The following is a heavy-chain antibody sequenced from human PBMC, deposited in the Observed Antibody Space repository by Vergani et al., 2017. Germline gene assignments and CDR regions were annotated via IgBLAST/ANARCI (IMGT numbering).Heavy chain of an antibody. CDR2: ISGSAGNT. V-gene: IGHV3-23*04. J-gene: IGHJ6*02. CDR1: GFTFSSYA. Sequence: EGQLVESGGGLVKPGGSLRLSCGASGFTFSSYAMTWVRLAPGKGLQWVSAISGSAGNTFYTDSVKGRFTISRDNSKDTLYLQMNSLRVEDTAIYYCAKARDPNCKGGNCYSYYYGLDLWGQGTTVTVSS. CDR3: AKARDPNCKGGNCYSYYYGLDL. D-gene: IGHD2-21*01.